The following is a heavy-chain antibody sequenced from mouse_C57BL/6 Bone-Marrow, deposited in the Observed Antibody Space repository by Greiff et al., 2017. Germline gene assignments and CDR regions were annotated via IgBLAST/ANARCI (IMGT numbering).Heavy chain of an antibody. Sequence: QVQLQQPGAELVRPGSSVKLSCKASGYTFTSYWMHWVKQRPIQGLEWIGNIDPSDSETHYNQKFKDKATLTVDKSSSTAYMQRSSLTSEDSAVYYCARSRDYEAWFAYWGQGTLVTVSA. J-gene: IGHJ3*01. CDR3: ARSRDYEAWFAY. CDR1: GYTFTSYW. V-gene: IGHV1-52*01. D-gene: IGHD2-4*01. CDR2: IDPSDSET.